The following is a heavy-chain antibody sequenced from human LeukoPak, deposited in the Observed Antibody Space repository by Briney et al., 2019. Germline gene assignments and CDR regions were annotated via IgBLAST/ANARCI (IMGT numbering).Heavy chain of an antibody. CDR3: AKDQWRSSSQDAFDI. D-gene: IGHD6-13*01. CDR1: GFTFSSYA. CDR2: ISGSGGST. V-gene: IGHV3-23*01. Sequence: GGSLRLSCAASGFTFSSYAMSWVRQAPGKGLEWVSAISGSGGSTYYADSVKGRFTISRDNSKNTLYPQMNSLRAEDTAVYYCAKDQWRSSSQDAFDIWGQGTMVTVSS. J-gene: IGHJ3*02.